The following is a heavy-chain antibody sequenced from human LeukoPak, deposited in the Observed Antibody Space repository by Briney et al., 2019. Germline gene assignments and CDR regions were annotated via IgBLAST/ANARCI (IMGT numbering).Heavy chain of an antibody. V-gene: IGHV3-53*01. CDR3: ARGGYSSSWYRNYYFDY. D-gene: IGHD6-13*01. CDR1: GFTVSSNY. CDR2: IYSGGST. J-gene: IGHJ4*02. Sequence: GGSLRLSCAASGFTVSSNYMSWVRQAPGKELEWVSVIYSGGSTYYADSVKGRFTISRDNSKNTLYLQMNSLRAEDTAVYYCARGGYSSSWYRNYYFDYWGQGTLVTVSS.